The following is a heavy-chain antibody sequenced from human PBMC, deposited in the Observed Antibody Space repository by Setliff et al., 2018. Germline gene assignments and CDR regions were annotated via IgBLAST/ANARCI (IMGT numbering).Heavy chain of an antibody. Sequence: ASVKVSCKASGYIFIDYYIQWVRQAPGQGLERMGWINPDSGDTKYVEKFQGRVTMTRDTSITTAYMELSRLRSDDTAVYYCASLELPRFDMDVWGKGTTVTVSS. CDR1: GYIFIDYY. CDR2: INPDSGDT. J-gene: IGHJ6*04. D-gene: IGHD3-10*01. CDR3: ASLELPRFDMDV. V-gene: IGHV1-2*02.